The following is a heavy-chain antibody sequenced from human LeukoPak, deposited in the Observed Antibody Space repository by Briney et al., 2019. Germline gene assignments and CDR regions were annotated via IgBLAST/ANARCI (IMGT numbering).Heavy chain of an antibody. CDR3: ARSRPAPENWFDP. CDR1: GFTFSNYA. V-gene: IGHV3-23*01. J-gene: IGHJ5*02. CDR2: LSGSGGAT. Sequence: GGSLRLSCAASGFTFSNYAMSWVRQAPGKGLEWVSILSGSGGATYYADSVKGRFTISRDNSKNTLYLQMNSLRAEDTAVYYCARSRPAPENWFDPWGQGTLVTVSS.